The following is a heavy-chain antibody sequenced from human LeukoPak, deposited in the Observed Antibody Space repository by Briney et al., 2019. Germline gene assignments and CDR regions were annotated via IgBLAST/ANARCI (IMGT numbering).Heavy chain of an antibody. CDR1: GGSISNYY. V-gene: IGHV4-4*09. CDR2: IYTSGST. Sequence: ASETLSLTCTVSGGSISNYYWSWIRQPPGKGLEWIGYIYTSGSTNYNPSLKSRVTISVDTSKNQFSLKLSSVTAADTAVYYCAGATDIYYYYMDVWGKGTTVTVSS. J-gene: IGHJ6*03. D-gene: IGHD3-9*01. CDR3: AGATDIYYYYMDV.